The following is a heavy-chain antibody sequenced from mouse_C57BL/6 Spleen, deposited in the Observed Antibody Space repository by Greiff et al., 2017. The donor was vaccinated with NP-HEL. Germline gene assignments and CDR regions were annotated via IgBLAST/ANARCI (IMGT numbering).Heavy chain of an antibody. CDR1: GYTFTDYY. V-gene: IGHV1-76*01. CDR2: IYPGSGNT. Sequence: VQLQQSGAELVRPGASVKLSCKASGYTFTDYYINWVKQRPGQGLEWIARIYPGSGNTYYNEKFKGKATLTAEKSSSTAYMQLSSLTSEDSAVYFCARSGAANWDYFDYWGQGTTLTVSS. D-gene: IGHD4-1*01. CDR3: ARSGAANWDYFDY. J-gene: IGHJ2*01.